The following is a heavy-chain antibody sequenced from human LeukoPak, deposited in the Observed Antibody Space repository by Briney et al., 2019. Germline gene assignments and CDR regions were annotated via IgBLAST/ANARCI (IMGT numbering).Heavy chain of an antibody. J-gene: IGHJ4*02. V-gene: IGHV4-59*01. CDR3: ARGAPSDSSGYRDPSLDY. CDR2: IYYSGSA. CDR1: GGSISTYY. Sequence: SETLSLTCTVSGGSISTYYWTWIRQPPGKGLEWIGYIYYSGSANYNPSLQSRVTISVDMSKNQFSLKLTSVTAADTAVYYCARGAPSDSSGYRDPSLDYWGQGTLVTVSS. D-gene: IGHD3-22*01.